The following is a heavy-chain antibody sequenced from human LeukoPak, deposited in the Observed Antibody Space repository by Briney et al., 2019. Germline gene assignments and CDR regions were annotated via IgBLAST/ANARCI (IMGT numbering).Heavy chain of an antibody. CDR3: ARDRFYGDYIDYYFYGMDV. Sequence: GGSLRLSCAASGFTFSSYGMPWVRQAPGKGLEWVAIITHDGSNKYNADSVKGRFTISRDNSKNTLHLQMNSLRAEDTAVYYCARDRFYGDYIDYYFYGMDVWGQGTTVTVSS. V-gene: IGHV3-30*03. J-gene: IGHJ6*02. CDR2: ITHDGSNK. D-gene: IGHD4-17*01. CDR1: GFTFSSYG.